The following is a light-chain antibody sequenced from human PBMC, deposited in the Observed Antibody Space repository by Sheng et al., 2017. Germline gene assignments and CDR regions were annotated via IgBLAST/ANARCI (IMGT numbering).Light chain of an antibody. CDR1: QDITHY. V-gene: IGKV1-33*01. CDR3: QQYDSPSIT. J-gene: IGKJ5*01. CDR2: DAS. Sequence: DIQMTQSPSSLSVSVGDRVTITCQASQDITHYLNWYQQKPRKAPTLLIYDASNLETGVPSRFSGSGSGTDFTLTISSLQPEDIGTFYCQQYDSPSITFGQGTRLG.